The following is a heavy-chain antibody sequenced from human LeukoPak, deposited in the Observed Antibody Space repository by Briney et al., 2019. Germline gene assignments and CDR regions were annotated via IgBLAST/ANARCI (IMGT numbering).Heavy chain of an antibody. Sequence: ASVKVSCKSSVYAFTVYYMHWLRQGPGQGLEWMGGINPNSGCTEYAQKFQCRVTITRDTSISTAYMELRRLRSDDTGVYYCARAINDQRWYYYYYYMDVWGKGTTVTVSS. V-gene: IGHV1-2*01. CDR2: INPNSGCT. CDR1: VYAFTVYY. J-gene: IGHJ6*03. D-gene: IGHD2-21*01. CDR3: ARAINDQRWYYYYYYMDV.